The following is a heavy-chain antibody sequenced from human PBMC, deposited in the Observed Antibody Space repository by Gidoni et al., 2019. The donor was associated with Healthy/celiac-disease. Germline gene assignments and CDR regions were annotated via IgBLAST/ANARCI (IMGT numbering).Heavy chain of an antibody. V-gene: IGHV3-30-3*01. CDR2: ISYDGSNK. CDR3: ARGLSGSYYPEEGHDAFDI. Sequence: QVQLVESGGGVVQPGRSLRLSCAASGFTFSSYAMHWVRQAPGKGLEWVAVISYDGSNKYYADSVKGRFTISRDNSKNTLYLQMNSLRAEDTAVYYCARGLSGSYYPEEGHDAFDIWGQGTMVTVSS. J-gene: IGHJ3*02. D-gene: IGHD1-26*01. CDR1: GFTFSSYA.